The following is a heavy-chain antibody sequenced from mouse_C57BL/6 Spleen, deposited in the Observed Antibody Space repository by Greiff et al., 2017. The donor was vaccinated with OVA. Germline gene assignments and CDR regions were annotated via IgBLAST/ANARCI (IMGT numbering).Heavy chain of an antibody. CDR3: ARSYYGSSRGFDY. V-gene: IGHV1-50*01. J-gene: IGHJ3*01. CDR2: IYPSDSYT. D-gene: IGHD1-1*01. CDR1: GYTFTSSW. Sequence: QVQLQQPGAELVKPGASVKLSCKASGYTFTSSWMQWVNQRPGQGLEWIGEIYPSDSYTNYDQKFKGKATLTVDTSSSTAYMQLSSLTSEDSAVYCCARSYYGSSRGFDYWGQGTLVTVSA.